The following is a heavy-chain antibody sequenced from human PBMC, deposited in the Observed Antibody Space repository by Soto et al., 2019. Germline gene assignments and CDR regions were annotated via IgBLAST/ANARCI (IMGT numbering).Heavy chain of an antibody. CDR3: ARVPDR. Sequence: QLKLQESGSGLVKPSQTLSLTCAVSGGSISSGGYSWSWIRQPPGKGLEWIGYIYHSGSTYYNPALKSRVTISVDRSKNQFSLKLSSVTAADTAVYYCARVPDRWGQGTLVTVSS. V-gene: IGHV4-30-2*01. D-gene: IGHD2-2*01. CDR1: GGSISSGGYS. J-gene: IGHJ5*02. CDR2: IYHSGST.